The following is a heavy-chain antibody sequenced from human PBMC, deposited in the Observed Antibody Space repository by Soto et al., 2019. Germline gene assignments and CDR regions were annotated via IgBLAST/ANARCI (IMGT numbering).Heavy chain of an antibody. D-gene: IGHD3-3*01. J-gene: IGHJ4*02. CDR3: ARVRTIFGVVTHYYFDY. CDR1: GGSISSYY. Sequence: SETLSLTCTVSGGSISSYYWSWIRQPPGKGLEWIGYIYYSGSTNYNPSLKSRVTISVDTSKNQFSLKLSSVTAADTAVYYCARVRTIFGVVTHYYFDYWGQGTLVTVSS. CDR2: IYYSGST. V-gene: IGHV4-59*01.